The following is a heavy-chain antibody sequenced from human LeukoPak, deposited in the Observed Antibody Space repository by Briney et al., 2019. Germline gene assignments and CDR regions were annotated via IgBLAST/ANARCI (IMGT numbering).Heavy chain of an antibody. V-gene: IGHV3-11*01. CDR1: GFTFSDYY. D-gene: IGHD3-10*02. CDR2: ISSSGSTI. J-gene: IGHJ6*03. CDR3: AFCSTKQGYYYYYMDV. Sequence: GGSLRLSCAASGFTFSDYYMSWIRQAPGKGLEWVSYISSSGSTIYYADSVKGRFTISRDNAKNSLYLQMNSLRAEDTAVYYCAFCSTKQGYYYYYMDVWGKGTTVTVSS.